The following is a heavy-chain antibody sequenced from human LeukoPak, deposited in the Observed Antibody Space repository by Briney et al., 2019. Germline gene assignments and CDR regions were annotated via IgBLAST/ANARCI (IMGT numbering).Heavy chain of an antibody. D-gene: IGHD1-26*01. CDR3: AKDITWELLEGGY. CDR2: INSDGSST. V-gene: IGHV3-74*01. J-gene: IGHJ4*02. CDR1: GFTFSSYW. Sequence: GESLKISCAASGFTFSSYWMHWVRQAPGKGLVWVSRINSDGSSTGYADSVKGRFTVSRDNAKNTLYLQMNSLGAEDTAVYYCAKDITWELLEGGYWGQGTLVTVSS.